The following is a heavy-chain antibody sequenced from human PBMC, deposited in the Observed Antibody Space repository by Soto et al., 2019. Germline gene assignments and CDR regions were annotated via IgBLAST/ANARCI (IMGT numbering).Heavy chain of an antibody. CDR2: ISAYNGNT. CDR3: ARDQADIVATSDWFDP. D-gene: IGHD5-12*01. V-gene: IGHV1-18*01. Sequence: ASVKVSCKASGYTFTSYGISWVRQAPEQGLEWMGWISAYNGNTNYAQKLQGRVTMTTDTSTSTAYMELRSLRSDDTAVYYCARDQADIVATSDWFDPWGQGTLVTVSS. J-gene: IGHJ5*02. CDR1: GYTFTSYG.